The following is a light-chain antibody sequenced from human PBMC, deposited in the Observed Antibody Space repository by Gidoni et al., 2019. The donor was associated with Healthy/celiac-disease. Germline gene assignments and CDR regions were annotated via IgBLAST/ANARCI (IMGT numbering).Light chain of an antibody. Sequence: DIHLTQSPSSLSASAGDRVTITCRASQSIGFWLAWYLQKPGEAPSLLISQASILQSGVPSRFSGSGSRTEFTLTINNLQPDDFATYFCKQYNGHPWAFXXXTKVEIK. CDR3: KQYNGHPWA. V-gene: IGKV1-5*03. CDR2: QAS. J-gene: IGKJ1*01. CDR1: QSIGFW.